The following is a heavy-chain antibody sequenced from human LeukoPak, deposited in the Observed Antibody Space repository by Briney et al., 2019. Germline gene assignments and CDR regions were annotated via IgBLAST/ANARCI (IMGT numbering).Heavy chain of an antibody. CDR1: GFTFSSYS. CDR3: ARAPFYTNYDFWSGYYTLDFDY. V-gene: IGHV3-21*01. D-gene: IGHD3-3*01. CDR2: ISSSSSYI. Sequence: SGGSLRLSCAASGFTFSSYSMNWVRRAPGKGLEWVSSISSSSSYIYYADSVKGRFTISRDNAKNSLYLQMNSLRAEDTAVYYCARAPFYTNYDFWSGYYTLDFDYWGQGTLVTVSS. J-gene: IGHJ4*02.